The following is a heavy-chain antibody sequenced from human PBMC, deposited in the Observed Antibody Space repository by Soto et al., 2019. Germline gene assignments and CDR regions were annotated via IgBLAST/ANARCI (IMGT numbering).Heavy chain of an antibody. D-gene: IGHD3-22*01. CDR2: IIPIFGTA. V-gene: IGHV1-69*13. CDR3: ATETYYYDSSGYYPHQPRGMEV. J-gene: IGHJ6*02. Sequence: SVKVSCKASGGTFSSYAISWVRQAPGQGLEWMGGIIPIFGTANYAQKFQGRVTITADESTSTAYMELSSLRSEDTAVYYCATETYYYDSSGYYPHQPRGMEVWGQGTTVKVS. CDR1: GGTFSSYA.